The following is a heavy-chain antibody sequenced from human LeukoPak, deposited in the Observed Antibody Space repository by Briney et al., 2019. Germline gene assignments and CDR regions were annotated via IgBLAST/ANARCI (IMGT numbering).Heavy chain of an antibody. CDR1: GFTVSSNY. J-gene: IGHJ5*02. CDR3: AGVSYDILTGYYNSWFDP. D-gene: IGHD3-9*01. Sequence: PGGSLRLSCAASGFTVSSNYMSWVRQAPGKGLEWVSVIYSGGSTYYADSVKGRFTISRDNSKNTLYLRMNSLRAEDTAVYYCAGVSYDILTGYYNSWFDPWGQGTLVTVSS. CDR2: IYSGGST. V-gene: IGHV3-66*02.